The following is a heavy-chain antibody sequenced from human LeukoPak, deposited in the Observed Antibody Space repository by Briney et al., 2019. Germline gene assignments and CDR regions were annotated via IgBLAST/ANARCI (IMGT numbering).Heavy chain of an antibody. V-gene: IGHV1-69-2*01. CDR2: VDPEDGET. CDR1: GYTFTDYY. Sequence: ASVKVSCKVCGYTFTDYYMHWVQQAPGKGLEWMGLVDPEDGETIYAEKFQGRVTITADTSTDTAYMELSSLRSEDTAVYYCATDSRYCTNGVCYNIPIDYWGQGTLVTVSS. CDR3: ATDSRYCTNGVCYNIPIDY. J-gene: IGHJ4*02. D-gene: IGHD2-8*01.